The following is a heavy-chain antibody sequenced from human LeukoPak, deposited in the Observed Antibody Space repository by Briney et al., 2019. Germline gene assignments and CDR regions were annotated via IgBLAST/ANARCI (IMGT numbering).Heavy chain of an antibody. D-gene: IGHD4-17*01. J-gene: IGHJ6*02. V-gene: IGHV1-18*01. CDR3: ARDGTTVTTGYYYYGMDV. CDR1: GYTFTSYG. Sequence: ASVKVSCKASGYTFTSYGISWVRQAPGQGLEWMGWISAYSDNTNYAQKLQGRVTMTTDTSTSTAYMELRSLRSDDTAVYYCARDGTTVTTGYYYYGMDVWGQGTTVTVSS. CDR2: ISAYSDNT.